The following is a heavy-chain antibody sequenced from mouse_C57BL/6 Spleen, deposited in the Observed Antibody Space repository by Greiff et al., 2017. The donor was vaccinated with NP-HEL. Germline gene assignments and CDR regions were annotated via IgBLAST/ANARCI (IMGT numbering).Heavy chain of an antibody. D-gene: IGHD2-4*01. V-gene: IGHV1-82*01. CDR2: IYPGDGDT. Sequence: VKLMESGPELVKPGASVKISCKASGYAFSSSWMNWVKQRPGKGLEWIGRIYPGDGDTNYNGKFKGKATLTADKSSSTAYMQLSSLTSEDSAVYFCARSAIYYDYDYWGQGTTLTVSS. CDR3: ARSAIYYDYDY. CDR1: GYAFSSSW. J-gene: IGHJ2*01.